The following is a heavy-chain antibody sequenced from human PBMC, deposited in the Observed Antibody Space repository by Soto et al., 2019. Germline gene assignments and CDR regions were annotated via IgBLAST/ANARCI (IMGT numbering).Heavy chain of an antibody. CDR2: ISGSGGST. D-gene: IGHD2-2*01. CDR1: GFTFSSYA. J-gene: IGHJ6*02. CDR3: AQLPVDYYYGMDV. Sequence: PGGSLRLSCAASGFTFSSYAVSWVRQAPGKGLEWVSAISGSGGSTYYADSVKGRFTISRDNSKNTLYLQMNSLRAEDTAVYYCAQLPVDYYYGMDVWGQGTTVNVSS. V-gene: IGHV3-23*01.